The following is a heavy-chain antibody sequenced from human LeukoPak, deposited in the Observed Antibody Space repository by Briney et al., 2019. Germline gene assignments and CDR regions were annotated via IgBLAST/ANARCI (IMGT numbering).Heavy chain of an antibody. CDR2: IYHSGST. Sequence: PSETLSLTCAVSGGSISSSNWWSWVRQPPGKGLEWIGEIYHSGSTNYNPSLKSRVTISVDKSKNQFSLKLSSVTAADTAVYYCASCYDSSGYYWGKKYFQHWGQGTLVTVSS. J-gene: IGHJ1*01. CDR3: ASCYDSSGYYWGKKYFQH. D-gene: IGHD3-22*01. V-gene: IGHV4-4*02. CDR1: GGSISSSNW.